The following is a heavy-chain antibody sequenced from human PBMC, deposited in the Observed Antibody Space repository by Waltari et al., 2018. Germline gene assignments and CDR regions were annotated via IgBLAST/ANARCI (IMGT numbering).Heavy chain of an antibody. CDR1: DYSLASGDY. D-gene: IGHD2-8*01. V-gene: IGHV4-38-2*01. CDR2: IYHERNR. Sequence: QVQLQESGPALVRPSETLSLTCVVSDYSLASGDYCGWTRQAPGKGLEWRVNIYHERNRSSNQSIKGRVAIQMETSESQVSLKLRSVTATDTAVYYCARLALGYCTSPRCRQNESWGQGTLVTVSS. J-gene: IGHJ5*02. CDR3: ARLALGYCTSPRCRQNES.